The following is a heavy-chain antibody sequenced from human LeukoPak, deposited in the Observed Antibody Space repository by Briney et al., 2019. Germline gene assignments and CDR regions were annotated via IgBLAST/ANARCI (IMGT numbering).Heavy chain of an antibody. J-gene: IGHJ4*02. CDR1: GFTFSTYW. CDR3: ARDRALYDSRRGYYYTEDDY. CDR2: INQDGSEK. Sequence: GGSLRLSCAASGFTFSTYWMSWVRQAPGKGLEWVANINQDGSEKYSVDSVKGRSTISRDNAKSSLYLQMNSLRADDTAVYYRARDRALYDSRRGYYYTEDDYWGQGTLVTVSS. V-gene: IGHV3-7*01. D-gene: IGHD3-22*01.